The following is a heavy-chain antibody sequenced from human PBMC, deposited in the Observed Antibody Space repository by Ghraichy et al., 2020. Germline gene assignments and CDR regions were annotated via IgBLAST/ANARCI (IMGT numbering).Heavy chain of an antibody. V-gene: IGHV3-7*01. J-gene: IGHJ6*02. D-gene: IGHD1-1*01. Sequence: GRSLRLACAASGFTFSSYWMSWVRQAPGKGLEWVANIKQDGSEKYYVDSVKGRFTISRDNAKNSLYLQMNSLRAEDTAVYYCARDRYGPRMHYYGMDVWGQGATVTVSS. CDR1: GFTFSSYW. CDR2: IKQDGSEK. CDR3: ARDRYGPRMHYYGMDV.